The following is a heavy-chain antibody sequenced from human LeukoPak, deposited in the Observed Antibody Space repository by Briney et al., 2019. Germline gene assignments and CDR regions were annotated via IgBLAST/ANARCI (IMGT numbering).Heavy chain of an antibody. Sequence: ASVKVSCKASGGTFSSYAISWVRQASGQGLEWMGGIIPIFGTANYAQKFQGRVTITADESTSTAYMELSSLRSEDTAVYYCAREVGGWYDWFDPWGQGTLVTVSS. D-gene: IGHD6-19*01. CDR1: GGTFSSYA. CDR3: AREVGGWYDWFDP. V-gene: IGHV1-69*13. CDR2: IIPIFGTA. J-gene: IGHJ5*02.